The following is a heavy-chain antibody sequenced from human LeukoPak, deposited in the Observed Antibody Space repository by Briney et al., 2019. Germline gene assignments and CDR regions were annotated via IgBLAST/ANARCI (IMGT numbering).Heavy chain of an antibody. CDR3: AGYRGAAAGIVDY. V-gene: IGHV4-39*01. CDR1: GGSISSSSYF. J-gene: IGHJ4*02. Sequence: RPSETLSLTCTVSGGSISSSSYFWGWIRQPPGKGLEWIGSIYYSGSTYYNPSLKSRVTISVDTSKHQFSLKLSSVTAADTAVYSCAGYRGAAAGIVDYWGQGTLVTVSS. CDR2: IYYSGST. D-gene: IGHD6-13*01.